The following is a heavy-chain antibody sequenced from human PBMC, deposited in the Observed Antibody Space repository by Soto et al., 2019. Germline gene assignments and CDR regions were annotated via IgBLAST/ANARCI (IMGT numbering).Heavy chain of an antibody. CDR1: DESISGYY. CDR3: AKYRRTDAEGYTFDY. CDR2: IYYSGST. D-gene: IGHD2-15*01. Sequence: SETLSLTCTVSDESISGYYWSLIRQPPGKGLEWIGYIYYSGSTNYNPSLKGRVTMSVDTSKNQFSLKLTSVTAADTAVYFCAKYRRTDAEGYTFDYWGQGALVTVSS. V-gene: IGHV4-59*01. J-gene: IGHJ4*02.